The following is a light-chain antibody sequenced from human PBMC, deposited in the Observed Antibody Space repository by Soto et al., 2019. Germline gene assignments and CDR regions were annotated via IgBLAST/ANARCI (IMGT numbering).Light chain of an antibody. CDR2: RNS. V-gene: IGLV1-40*01. Sequence: QSVLIQPPSASGTPGQRVTISCSGRSSNIGTNNVYWYQHFPGTAPKLLIYRNSNRPSGVPDRFSGSKSGTSASLAITGLQAEDEADYYCQSCDSSLSGSGVFGTGTKVTVL. CDR3: QSCDSSLSGSGV. J-gene: IGLJ1*01. CDR1: SSNIGTNN.